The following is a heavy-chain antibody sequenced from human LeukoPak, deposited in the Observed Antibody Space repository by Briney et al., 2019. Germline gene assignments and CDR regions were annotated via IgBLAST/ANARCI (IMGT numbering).Heavy chain of an antibody. CDR1: GGSISGGTYY. D-gene: IGHD3-16*01. Sequence: SQTLSLTCTVSGGSISGGTYYWGWFRQPPGKGLEWIGTIYYSGSTYYNPSLKSRVTISVDTSKNQFSLKLTSMIAADTAVYFCARPSTSFHYFDYWGQGTLVTVSS. V-gene: IGHV4-39*01. J-gene: IGHJ4*02. CDR3: ARPSTSFHYFDY. CDR2: IYYSGST.